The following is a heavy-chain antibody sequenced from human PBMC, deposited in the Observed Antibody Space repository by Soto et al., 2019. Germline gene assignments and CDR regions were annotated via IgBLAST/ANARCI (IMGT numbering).Heavy chain of an antibody. CDR1: GGSINTGGYY. D-gene: IGHD3-22*01. Sequence: QVQLQESGPGLVKPSQTLSLTCTVSGGSINTGGYYWSWIRQHPGKGLEWVGYSYYSGSTYYNPSLKSRVTISVDTSKNQFALKLSSVTAADTAVYYCAREERGVVVSWGQGTLVTVSS. V-gene: IGHV4-31*03. J-gene: IGHJ4*02. CDR3: AREERGVVVS. CDR2: SYYSGST.